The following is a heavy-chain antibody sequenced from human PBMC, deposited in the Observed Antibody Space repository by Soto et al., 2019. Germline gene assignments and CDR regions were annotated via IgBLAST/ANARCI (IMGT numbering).Heavy chain of an antibody. CDR1: GFPFSIYS. J-gene: IGHJ4*01. D-gene: IGHD3-10*01. Sequence: PGGSLRLSCAASGFPFSIYSMNLVRQSPGKGLEWVSSISSSSSYIYYADSVKGRFTISRDNAKNSLYLQMNSLRAEDTAVYYCERDSGYGSGTSGNHYLDYWGQGTLVTVSS. CDR3: ERDSGYGSGTSGNHYLDY. CDR2: ISSSSSYI. V-gene: IGHV3-21*03.